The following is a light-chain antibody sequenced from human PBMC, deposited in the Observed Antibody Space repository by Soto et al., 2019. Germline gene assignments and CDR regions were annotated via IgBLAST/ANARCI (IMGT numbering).Light chain of an antibody. V-gene: IGKV1-39*01. CDR3: QQSYSTPIT. J-gene: IGKJ5*01. CDR1: QRISSY. CDR2: AAS. Sequence: DIQMTQSPSSLSASVGDRVTITCRASQRISSYLNWYQQKPGKAPKLLIYAASSLQSGVPSRFSGSGSGTDFTLTISSLQPEDFATYSFQQSYSTPITFGQGTRLAIK.